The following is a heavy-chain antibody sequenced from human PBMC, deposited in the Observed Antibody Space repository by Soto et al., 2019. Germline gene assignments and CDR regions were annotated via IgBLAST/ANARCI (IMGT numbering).Heavy chain of an antibody. V-gene: IGHV3-33*08. CDR2: IWYDGSNK. D-gene: IGHD3-3*01. CDR1: GFTFSSYG. J-gene: IGHJ6*02. CDR3: AREWVLRFVRGATRPLSMDV. Sequence: PGGSLRLSCAASGFTFSSYGMHWVRQAPGKGLEWVAVIWYDGSNKYYADSVKGRFTISRDNSKNTLYLQMNSLRAEDTAVYYCAREWVLRFVRGATRPLSMDVWGHGTTVTVSS.